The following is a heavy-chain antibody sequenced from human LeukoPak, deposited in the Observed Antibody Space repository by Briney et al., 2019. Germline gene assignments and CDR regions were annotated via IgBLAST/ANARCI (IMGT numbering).Heavy chain of an antibody. D-gene: IGHD4-11*01. CDR1: GFTFSSYS. CDR3: ARGNGPGFDS. J-gene: IGHJ4*02. V-gene: IGHV3-21*01. CDR2: ISISRSYI. Sequence: PGGSLRLSCAASGFTFSSYSMNWVRQAPGKGLGGVSSISISRSYIYYADSVKGGFTISRDNAKNSLNLKRNSRRAEERAVYYGARGNGPGFDSWGQGTRVTVPS.